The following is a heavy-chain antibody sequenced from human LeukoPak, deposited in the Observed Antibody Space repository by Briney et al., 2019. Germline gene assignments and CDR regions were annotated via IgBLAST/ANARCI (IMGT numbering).Heavy chain of an antibody. CDR1: GGSISSTSYY. J-gene: IGHJ4*02. Sequence: PSETLSLTCTVSGGSISSTSYYWGWIRQPPGEGLDWIGYINYSGNTYCNPSLKSRVIISVDTSKNQFSLKLNSVTAADTAVYYCARHVAYSSRFDYWGQGTLVTVSS. CDR3: ARHVAYSSRFDY. V-gene: IGHV4-39*01. D-gene: IGHD6-13*01. CDR2: INYSGNT.